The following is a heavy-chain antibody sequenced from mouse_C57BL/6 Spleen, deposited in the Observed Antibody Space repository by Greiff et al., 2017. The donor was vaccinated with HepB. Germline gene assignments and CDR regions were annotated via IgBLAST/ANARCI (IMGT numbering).Heavy chain of an antibody. CDR2: INPSSGYT. CDR1: GYTFTSYW. V-gene: IGHV1-7*01. J-gene: IGHJ2*01. CDR3: ARSGDSDY. Sequence: VQLQQSGAELAKPGASVKLSCKASGYTFTSYWMHWVKQRPGQGLEWIGYINPSSGYTKYNQKFKDKSPLTADKSSSTAYMQLSSLTYEDSAVYYSARSGDSDYWGQGTTLTVSS.